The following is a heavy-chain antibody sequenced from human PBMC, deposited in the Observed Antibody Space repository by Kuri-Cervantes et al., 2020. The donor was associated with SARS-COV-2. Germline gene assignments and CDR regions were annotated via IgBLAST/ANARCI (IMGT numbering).Heavy chain of an antibody. CDR1: GGSISSSSYY. V-gene: IGHV4-39*01. Sequence: SETLSLTCTVSGGSISSSSYYWGWIRQPPGKGLEWIGSIYYSGSTYYNPSLKSRVTISVDTSKNQFSLKLSSVTAADTAVYYCARRGAVAGTVPFFDCGGQGTLVTVSS. CDR2: IYYSGST. D-gene: IGHD6-19*01. J-gene: IGHJ4*02. CDR3: ARRGAVAGTVPFFDC.